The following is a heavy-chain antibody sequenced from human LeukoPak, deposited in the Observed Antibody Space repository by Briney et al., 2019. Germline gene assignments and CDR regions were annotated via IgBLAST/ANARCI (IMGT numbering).Heavy chain of an antibody. CDR3: AAKSYDYVWGSYRENNWFDP. D-gene: IGHD3-16*02. Sequence: PSETLSLTCTVSGGSISSSSYYWGWIRQPPGKGLEWIGSIYYSGSTYYNPSLKSRVTISVDTPKNQFSLKLSSVTAADTAVYYCAAKSYDYVWGSYRENNWFDPWGQGTLVTVSS. V-gene: IGHV4-39*01. CDR1: GGSISSSSYY. J-gene: IGHJ5*02. CDR2: IYYSGST.